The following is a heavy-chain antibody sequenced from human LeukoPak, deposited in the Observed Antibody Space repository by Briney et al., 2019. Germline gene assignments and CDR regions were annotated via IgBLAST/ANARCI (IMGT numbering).Heavy chain of an antibody. Sequence: SVKVSCKASGVTFSSYAISWVRQAPGQGLEWMGRIIPIFGTANYAQKFQGRVTITTDESTSTAYMELSSLRYEDTAVYYCARDSHYGDYAPPLFDYWGQGTLVTVSS. J-gene: IGHJ4*02. CDR2: IIPIFGTA. D-gene: IGHD4-17*01. CDR3: ARDSHYGDYAPPLFDY. CDR1: GVTFSSYA. V-gene: IGHV1-69*05.